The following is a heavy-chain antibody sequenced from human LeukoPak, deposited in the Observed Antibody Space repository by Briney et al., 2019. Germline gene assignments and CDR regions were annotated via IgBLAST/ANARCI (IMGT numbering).Heavy chain of an antibody. V-gene: IGHV3-30*02. D-gene: IGHD4-11*01. CDR2: IRYDGSNK. CDR3: AKEGLDYSNGYYFDY. J-gene: IGHJ4*02. Sequence: GGSLRLSCAASGFTFSSYGMHWVRQAPGKGLEWVAFIRYDGSNKYYADSVKGRFTISRDNSKNTLYLQMNSLRAEDTAVYYCAKEGLDYSNGYYFDYWGQGTLVTVSS. CDR1: GFTFSSYG.